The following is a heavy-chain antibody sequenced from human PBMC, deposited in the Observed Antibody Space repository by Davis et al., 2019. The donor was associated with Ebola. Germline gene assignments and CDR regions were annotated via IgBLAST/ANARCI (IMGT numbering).Heavy chain of an antibody. CDR3: AIDSRSTTSGAH. Sequence: GESLKISCAASGFTFDDYTMHWVRQAPGKGLEWVSLINWDGGSTYFADSVKGRFTISRDNAKNSLYLQMNSLRAEDTAVFYCAIDSRSTTSGAHWGQGTLVTVSS. V-gene: IGHV3-43*01. CDR1: GFTFDDYT. CDR2: INWDGGST. D-gene: IGHD1-1*01. J-gene: IGHJ4*02.